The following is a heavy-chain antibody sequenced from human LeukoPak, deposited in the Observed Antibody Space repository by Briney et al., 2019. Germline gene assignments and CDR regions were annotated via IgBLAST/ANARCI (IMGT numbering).Heavy chain of an antibody. CDR2: NSHSGAST. CDR1: GFTFSSYG. D-gene: IGHD3-10*01. V-gene: IGHV3-23*01. CDR3: AKGDYGSGSYYNVAVFDY. J-gene: IGHJ4*02. Sequence: PGGSLRLSCAGSGFTFSSYGMSWVRQAPGKGLEWVSANSHSGASTYYADSVKGRFTISRDNSRNTLYLQMNSLRAEDTAVYYCAKGDYGSGSYYNVAVFDYWGQGTLVTVSS.